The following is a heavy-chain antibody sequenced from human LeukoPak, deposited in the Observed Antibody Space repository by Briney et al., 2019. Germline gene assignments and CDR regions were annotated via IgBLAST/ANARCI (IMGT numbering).Heavy chain of an antibody. J-gene: IGHJ4*02. CDR1: GGSISSYY. CDR3: ARGQWFRAF. Sequence: KTSEALSLTCTVSGGSISSYYWTWIRQPPGKGLEWIGEIHYNGSATYNPSLKSRVTISVDTSKNQFSLKMNSVAAADTAVYYCARGQWFRAFWSRGTPVTVSS. CDR2: IHYNGSA. V-gene: IGHV4-59*12. D-gene: IGHD3-10*01.